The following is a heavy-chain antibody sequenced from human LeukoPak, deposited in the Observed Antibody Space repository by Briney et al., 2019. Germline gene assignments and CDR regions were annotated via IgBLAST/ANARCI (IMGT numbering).Heavy chain of an antibody. V-gene: IGHV4-34*01. J-gene: IGHJ4*02. Sequence: ASETLSLTCAVYGGSFSGYYWSWIRQPPGKGLEWIGEINHSGSTNYNPSLKSRVTISVDTSKNQFSLKLSSVTAADTAVYYCARGRLYYYDSSGYYSPEGGFFDYWGQGTLVTVSS. CDR3: ARGRLYYYDSSGYYSPEGGFFDY. D-gene: IGHD3-22*01. CDR1: GGSFSGYY. CDR2: INHSGST.